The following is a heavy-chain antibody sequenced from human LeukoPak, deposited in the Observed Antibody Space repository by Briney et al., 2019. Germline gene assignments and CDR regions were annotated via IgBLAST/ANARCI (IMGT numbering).Heavy chain of an antibody. D-gene: IGHD3-3*01. CDR2: INPNSGGT. V-gene: IGHV1-2*02. Sequence: ASVKVSCKASGYTFTSYYMHWVRQAPGQGLEWMGWINPNSGGTNYAQKFQGRVTMTRDTSISTAYMELSRLRSDDTAVYYCARDPVTIFGVVHDAFDIWGQGTMVTVSS. CDR1: GYTFTSYY. J-gene: IGHJ3*02. CDR3: ARDPVTIFGVVHDAFDI.